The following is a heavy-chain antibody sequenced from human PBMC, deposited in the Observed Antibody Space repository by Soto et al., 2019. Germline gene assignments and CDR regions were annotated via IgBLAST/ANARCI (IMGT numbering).Heavy chain of an antibody. D-gene: IGHD3-22*01. J-gene: IGHJ3*02. CDR2: VYYTGST. Sequence: QVQLQESGPGLVKPSETLSLTCTVSGASISTSYWSWIRQSPVKGLAWIGFVYYTGSTKYNPSLDSRVTISVDTSRNKFSLKLRSVTAADTAVYYCARGYYDSNGQSNTFDIWGQGTMVTVSS. CDR1: GASISTSY. V-gene: IGHV4-59*01. CDR3: ARGYYDSNGQSNTFDI.